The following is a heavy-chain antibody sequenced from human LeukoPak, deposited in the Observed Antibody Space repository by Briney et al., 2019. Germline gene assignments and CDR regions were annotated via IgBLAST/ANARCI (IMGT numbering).Heavy chain of an antibody. J-gene: IGHJ4*02. D-gene: IGHD3-16*02. Sequence: GGSLRLSCAASGFTFSSFGMHWVRQAPGKGLEWVAVISYDGSNPYYADSVKGRFTISRDNSKNTLYLQMNSLRAEDTAVYYCAKDHYDYIGGTYRDFDHWGQGTLVTVSS. CDR1: GFTFSSFG. V-gene: IGHV3-30*18. CDR2: ISYDGSNP. CDR3: AKDHYDYIGGTYRDFDH.